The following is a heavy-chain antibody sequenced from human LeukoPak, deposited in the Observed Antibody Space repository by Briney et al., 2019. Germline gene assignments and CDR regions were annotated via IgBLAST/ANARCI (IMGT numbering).Heavy chain of an antibody. CDR1: GYTFTRYA. V-gene: IGHV1-18*01. CDR3: ARQYPPLIYCGGDCYSFYFDY. D-gene: IGHD2-21*02. J-gene: IGHJ4*02. Sequence: ASVKVSCKASGYTFTRYAISWVRQAPGQGLEWMGWINAYNGNTNYAQKLQGRVTMTTDTSTSTAYMELRSLRSDDTAVYYCARQYPPLIYCGGDCYSFYFDYWGQGTLVTVSS. CDR2: INAYNGNT.